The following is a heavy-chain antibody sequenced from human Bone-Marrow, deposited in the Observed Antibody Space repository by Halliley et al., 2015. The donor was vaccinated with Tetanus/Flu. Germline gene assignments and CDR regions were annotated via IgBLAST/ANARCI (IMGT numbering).Heavy chain of an antibody. CDR1: GYSFTSHW. J-gene: IGHJ5*02. D-gene: IGHD3-22*01. CDR3: ARTTGYGNYFWFDP. Sequence: QLVQSGAEVKKPGESLRISCKGSGYSFTSHWISWVRQMPWKGLEWMGRIDPTDAYSNYSPTFQGHVTISADKSISTAFLQWSSLKASDTAMYYCARTTGYGNYFWFDPWGQGTLVTVSS. V-gene: IGHV5-10-1*01. CDR2: IDPTDAYS.